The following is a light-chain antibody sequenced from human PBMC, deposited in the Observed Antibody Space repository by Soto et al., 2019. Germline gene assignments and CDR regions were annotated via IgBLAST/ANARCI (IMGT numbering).Light chain of an antibody. V-gene: IGKV3-20*01. CDR3: QQYGSSPLT. CDR2: GAS. J-gene: IGKJ4*01. CDR1: QSVSSSY. Sequence: EIVLTQSPGTLSLSPGERATLSCRASQSVSSSYLAWYQQKPGQAPWPLIYGASSRATGIPDRFSGSGSGTDFTLTISRLEPEDFAVYYCQQYGSSPLTFGGGTKVEIK.